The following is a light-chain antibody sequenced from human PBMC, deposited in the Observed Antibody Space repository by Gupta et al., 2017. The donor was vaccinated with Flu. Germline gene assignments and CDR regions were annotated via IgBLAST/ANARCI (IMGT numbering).Light chain of an antibody. Sequence: QSALTQPASVSGSPGQSITISCTGTSSDIGAYNYVSWYQQHPNKAPKLMIYEVSNRPAGVSNRFSGAKSGNTASLTISGLQAEDEADDYCSSYTGSGTVFGGGTKVAVL. J-gene: IGLJ3*02. CDR1: SSDIGAYNY. V-gene: IGLV2-14*01. CDR2: EVS. CDR3: SSYTGSGTV.